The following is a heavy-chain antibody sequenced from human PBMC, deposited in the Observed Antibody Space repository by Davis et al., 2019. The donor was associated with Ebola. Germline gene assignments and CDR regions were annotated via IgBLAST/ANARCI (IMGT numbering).Heavy chain of an antibody. J-gene: IGHJ4*02. Sequence: PSETLSLTCTVSGCSISSYYWSWIRQPPGKGLEWIGYIYYSGSTNYNPSLKSRVTISVDTSKNQFSLKLSSVTAADTAVYYCARVDIAAAYYYFDYWGQGTLVTVSS. CDR2: IYYSGST. CDR3: ARVDIAAAYYYFDY. V-gene: IGHV4-59*08. CDR1: GCSISSYY. D-gene: IGHD6-13*01.